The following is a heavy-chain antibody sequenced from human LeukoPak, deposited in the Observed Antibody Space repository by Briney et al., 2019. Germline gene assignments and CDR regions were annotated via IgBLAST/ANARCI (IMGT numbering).Heavy chain of an antibody. Sequence: PSELLSSTCSRAGGSISSQYWRWLRQPTGKGLEWIGYIYYSESTNYNPSLKSRVTISVDTSKNQFSLKLSSVTAADTAVYYCARGGYCSSTTCSGFDPWGQGTLVTVSS. D-gene: IGHD2-2*03. CDR1: GGSISSQY. J-gene: IGHJ5*02. CDR2: IYYSEST. V-gene: IGHV4-59*11. CDR3: ARGGYCSSTTCSGFDP.